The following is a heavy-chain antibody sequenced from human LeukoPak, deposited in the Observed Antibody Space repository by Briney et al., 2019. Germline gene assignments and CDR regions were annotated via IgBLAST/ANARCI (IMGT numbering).Heavy chain of an antibody. V-gene: IGHV3-23*01. J-gene: IGHJ4*02. Sequence: GGSLRLSCAASGFTFSSYAMSWVRQAPGKGLEWVSAISGSGGSTYYADSVKGRFTISRDNSKNTLYLEVISLTAEDTAVYYCAKDDAWLRFGEWSQGTLVTASS. CDR2: ISGSGGST. D-gene: IGHD3-10*01. CDR1: GFTFSSYA. CDR3: AKDDAWLRFGE.